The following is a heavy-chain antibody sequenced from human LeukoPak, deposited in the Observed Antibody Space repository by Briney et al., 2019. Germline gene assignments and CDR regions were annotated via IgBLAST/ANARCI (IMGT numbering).Heavy chain of an antibody. CDR2: ISAYNGNT. D-gene: IGHD3-3*01. V-gene: IGHV1-18*01. J-gene: IGHJ3*02. Sequence: ASVKVSCKASGYTFTSYDINWVRQATGQGLEWMGWISAYNGNTNYAQKLQGRVTMTTDTSTSTAYMELRSLRSDDTAVYYCAGDIRFLGGAFDIWGQGTMVTVSS. CDR3: AGDIRFLGGAFDI. CDR1: GYTFTSYD.